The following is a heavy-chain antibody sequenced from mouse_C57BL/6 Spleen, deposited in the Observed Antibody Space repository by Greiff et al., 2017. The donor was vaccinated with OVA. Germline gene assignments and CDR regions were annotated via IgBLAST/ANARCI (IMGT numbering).Heavy chain of an antibody. J-gene: IGHJ3*01. CDR3: AREDGSSPWFAY. CDR2: ISDGGSYT. CDR1: GFTFSSYA. V-gene: IGHV5-4*01. Sequence: EVQLVESGGGLVKPGGSLKLSCAASGFTFSSYAMSWVRQTPEKRLEWVATISDGGSYTYYPDNVKGRFTISRDNAKNNLYLQMSHLKSEDTAIYYCAREDGSSPWFAYWGQGTLVTVSA. D-gene: IGHD1-1*01.